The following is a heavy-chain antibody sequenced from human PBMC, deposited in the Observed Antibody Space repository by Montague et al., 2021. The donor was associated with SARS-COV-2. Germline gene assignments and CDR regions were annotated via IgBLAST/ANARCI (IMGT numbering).Heavy chain of an antibody. CDR1: GGSISNYY. D-gene: IGHD6-19*01. CDR2: LYTSGST. V-gene: IGHV4-4*07. CDR3: ARESGYSSGWRYYYVIDV. J-gene: IGHJ6*02. Sequence: SETLSLTRTVSGGSISNYYWTWIRQPAGKGLEWIGRLYTSGSTTYNPSLQRRVTISVATSKNKFSLNVTSVTAADTAIYYCARESGYSSGWRYYYVIDVWGQGTTVTVS.